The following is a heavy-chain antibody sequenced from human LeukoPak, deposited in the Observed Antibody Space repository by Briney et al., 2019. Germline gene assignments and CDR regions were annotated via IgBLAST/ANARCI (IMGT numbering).Heavy chain of an antibody. D-gene: IGHD3-16*01. CDR2: ISSSSSTI. V-gene: IGHV3-48*01. CDR3: ARASWVADFDY. Sequence: PGGSLRLSCAASGFTFSSYSMNWVRQAPGKGLEWVSYISSSSSTIYYADSVKGRFTISRDNAKNSLYLQMNSLRAEDTAVYYCARASWVADFDYWGQGTLVTVSS. CDR1: GFTFSSYS. J-gene: IGHJ4*02.